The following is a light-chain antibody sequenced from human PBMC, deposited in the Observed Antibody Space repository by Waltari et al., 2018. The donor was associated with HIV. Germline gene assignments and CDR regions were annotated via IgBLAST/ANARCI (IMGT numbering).Light chain of an antibody. V-gene: IGKV1-5*03. CDR3: QQYSAFPFT. CDR1: HTISSS. J-gene: IGKJ2*01. Sequence: DIEMTQSPSTLPLSLGDRVTITCRASHTISSSLAWYPQRPGTAPKLLIYKASSLEDGVPSRFSGSGSGTECTLTISSLQPDDIAVYFCQQYSAFPFTFGQGTKLEI. CDR2: KAS.